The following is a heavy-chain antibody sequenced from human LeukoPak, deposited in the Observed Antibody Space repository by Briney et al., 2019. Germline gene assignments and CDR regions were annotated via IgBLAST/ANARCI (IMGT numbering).Heavy chain of an antibody. Sequence: GGSLRLSCAASGFTFSSYFWMHWVRQAPGKGLVWVSGINTDGSSTNYADSVKGRFTISRDNAKNTLYLQMNSLRVEDMAVYYCYGGNAEQWGQGTLVTVSS. CDR2: INTDGSST. CDR3: YGGNAEQ. J-gene: IGHJ1*01. V-gene: IGHV3-74*01. D-gene: IGHD4-23*01. CDR1: GFTFSSYFW.